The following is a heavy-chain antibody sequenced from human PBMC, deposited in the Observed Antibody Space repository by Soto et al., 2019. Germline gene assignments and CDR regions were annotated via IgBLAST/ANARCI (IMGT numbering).Heavy chain of an antibody. CDR2: INNSGDKT. CDR1: GFTFSVYA. CDR3: AKGIAARPFDP. V-gene: IGHV3-23*01. D-gene: IGHD6-6*01. J-gene: IGHJ5*02. Sequence: EVQLLESGGSLEQPGGSLRLSCAASGFTFSVYAMSWVRQAPGRGLEWVSTINNSGDKTYYAASVKDRFTISRDNSENTLYLQMSSLRAEDTAIYYCAKGIAARPFDPWGQGTLVTVSS.